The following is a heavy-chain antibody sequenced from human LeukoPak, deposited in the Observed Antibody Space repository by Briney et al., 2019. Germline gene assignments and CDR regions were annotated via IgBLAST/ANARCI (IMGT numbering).Heavy chain of an antibody. CDR2: IWYDGSKK. J-gene: IGHJ4*02. Sequence: GGSLRLSCAASGFTFSSFGMHWVRQAPGKGLEWVAIIWYDGSKKYYADSLRGRFTISRDNSKNTLYLQMNRLRAEDTAVYYCARGEQLENWGQGTLVTVSS. CDR1: GFTFSSFG. D-gene: IGHD6-13*01. CDR3: ARGEQLEN. V-gene: IGHV3-33*01.